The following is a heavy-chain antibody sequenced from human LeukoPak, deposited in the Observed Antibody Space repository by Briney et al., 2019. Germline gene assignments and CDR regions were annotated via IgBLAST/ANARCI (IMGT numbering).Heavy chain of an antibody. D-gene: IGHD2-2*01. CDR2: ISSSGSTI. Sequence: PGGSLRLSCAASGFTFSDYYMSWIRQAPGKGLEWLSYISSSGSTIHYADSVKGRFTISRDNAKNSLYLQMNSLRAEDTAVYYCARTTEDCSRTSCYQYWFDPWGQGTLVTVSS. CDR1: GFTFSDYY. V-gene: IGHV3-11*04. J-gene: IGHJ5*02. CDR3: ARTTEDCSRTSCYQYWFDP.